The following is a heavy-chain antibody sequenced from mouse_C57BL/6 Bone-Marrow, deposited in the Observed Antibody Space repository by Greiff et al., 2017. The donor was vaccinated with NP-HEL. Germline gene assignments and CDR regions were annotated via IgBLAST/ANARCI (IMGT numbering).Heavy chain of an antibody. J-gene: IGHJ1*03. CDR3: TYGNYRYFDV. CDR1: GFNIKDDY. V-gene: IGHV14-4*01. CDR2: IDPENGDT. Sequence: EVQLQQSGPELVRPGASVKLSCTASGFNIKDDYMHWVKQRPEQGLEWIGWIDPENGDTEYASKFQGKATITADTSSNTAYLQLSSLTSEDTAVYYCTYGNYRYFDVWGTGTTVTVSS. D-gene: IGHD2-1*01.